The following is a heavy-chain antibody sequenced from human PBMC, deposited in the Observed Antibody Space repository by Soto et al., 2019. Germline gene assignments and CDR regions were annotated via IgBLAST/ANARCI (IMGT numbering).Heavy chain of an antibody. CDR2: INNAGNTR. CDR1: GLTFGTNA. J-gene: IGHJ4*02. D-gene: IGHD3-10*01. CDR3: ANDRQSTFRFGSGTI. V-gene: IGHV3-23*03. Sequence: EGQLLESGGGLVQPGGSLRLSCTASGLTFGTNAMSWVRQAPGEGLIWVASINNAGNTRFYADAVQGRFTISRDNTNYTLKLQMNRLRAEDTATYYCANDRQSTFRFGSGTIWGQGTLVTVSS.